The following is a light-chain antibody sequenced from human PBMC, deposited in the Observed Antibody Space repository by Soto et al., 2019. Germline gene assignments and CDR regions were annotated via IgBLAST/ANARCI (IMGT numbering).Light chain of an antibody. CDR3: QQSYSTPYT. Sequence: DIQMTQSPSSLSASVGDRVAITCRASQSISNFLNWYQQKPGKAPKLLIYAASSLQSGVPSRFSGSGSGTDFTLTISSLQPEDFATYYCQQSYSTPYTFGQGT. CDR2: AAS. V-gene: IGKV1-39*01. CDR1: QSISNF. J-gene: IGKJ2*01.